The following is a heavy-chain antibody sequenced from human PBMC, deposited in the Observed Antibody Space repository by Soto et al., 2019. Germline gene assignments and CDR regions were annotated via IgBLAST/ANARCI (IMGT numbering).Heavy chain of an antibody. Sequence: SETLSLTCPVSGRSLSSVYYYWGWIRQRPGKGLEWIGYISYSGSTYYNPSLESRVTISVDTSKNQFSLKLSSVTAADTAVYYCARDALSRDSIWGQGTLVTVSS. CDR3: ARDALSRDSI. J-gene: IGHJ4*02. CDR2: ISYSGST. V-gene: IGHV4-31*03. D-gene: IGHD3-22*01. CDR1: GRSLSSVYYY.